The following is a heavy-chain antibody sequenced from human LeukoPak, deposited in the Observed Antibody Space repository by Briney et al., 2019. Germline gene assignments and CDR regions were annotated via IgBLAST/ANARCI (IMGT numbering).Heavy chain of an antibody. J-gene: IGHJ3*02. D-gene: IGHD5-24*01. CDR3: ARASRDAYNFHPLPFDI. CDR2: IYYSGST. V-gene: IGHV4-59*01. Sequence: PSETLSLTCTVSGGSISSYYWGWIRQPPGKGLEWIAYIYYSGSTNYNPSLQSRVTISLDTSRNQFSLRLSSVTAADSALYYCARASRDAYNFHPLPFDIWGQGTMVTVSS. CDR1: GGSISSYY.